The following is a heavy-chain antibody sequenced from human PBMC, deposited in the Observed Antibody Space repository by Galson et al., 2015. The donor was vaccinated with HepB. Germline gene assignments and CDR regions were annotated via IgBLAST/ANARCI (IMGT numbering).Heavy chain of an antibody. CDR1: GFTFSGYG. Sequence: SLRLSCAASGFTFSGYGMHWVRQAPGKGLEWVAVIYYDGSYKYYPDSVKGRFTISRDNSKNTLFLQMNSPRAEDTAVYYCVRDDIAARPGFFDPWGQGTLVTVSS. CDR2: IYYDGSYK. V-gene: IGHV3-33*01. D-gene: IGHD6-6*01. J-gene: IGHJ5*02. CDR3: VRDDIAARPGFFDP.